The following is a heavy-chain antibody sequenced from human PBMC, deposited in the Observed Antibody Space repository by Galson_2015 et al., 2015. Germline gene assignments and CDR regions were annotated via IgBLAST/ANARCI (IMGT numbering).Heavy chain of an antibody. V-gene: IGHV3-23*01. D-gene: IGHD3-16*01. J-gene: IGHJ4*02. CDR2: ISGSGGST. CDR1: GFTFSSYA. CDR3: AKDEGFGGEVLEWAYYFDY. Sequence: SLRLSCAASGFTFSSYAMSWVRQAPGKGLEWVSAISGSGGSTYYADSVKGRFTISRDNSKNTLYLQMNSLRAEDTAVYYCAKDEGFGGEVLEWAYYFDYWGQGTLVTVSS.